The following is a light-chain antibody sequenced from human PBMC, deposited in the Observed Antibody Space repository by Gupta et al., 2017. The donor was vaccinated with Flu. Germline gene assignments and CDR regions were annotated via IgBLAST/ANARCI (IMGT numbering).Light chain of an antibody. J-gene: IGLJ1*01. CDR2: EVS. Sequence: GKTVAISCTGTSSDGGAYNDVSRHHEPTGKLHKLMNHEVSTRTSGVPYRFSGATSGTTASLTISGLQAEDEDDYYCCSYEFSRDFGTGTKVTVL. CDR1: SSDGGAYND. V-gene: IGLV2-11*03. CDR3: CSYEFSRD.